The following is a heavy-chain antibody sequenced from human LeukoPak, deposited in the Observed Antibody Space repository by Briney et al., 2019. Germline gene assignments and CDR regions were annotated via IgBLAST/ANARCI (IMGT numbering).Heavy chain of an antibody. D-gene: IGHD1-26*01. J-gene: IGHJ4*02. V-gene: IGHV1-69*02. CDR2: IIPILGIA. Sequence: SVKVSCKASGGTFSSYTISWVRQAPGQGLEWMGRIIPILGIANYAQKFQGRVTITADKSTSTAYMELSSLRSEDTAVYYCASISGSSSVGYFDYWGQGTLVTVSS. CDR1: GGTFSSYT. CDR3: ASISGSSSVGYFDY.